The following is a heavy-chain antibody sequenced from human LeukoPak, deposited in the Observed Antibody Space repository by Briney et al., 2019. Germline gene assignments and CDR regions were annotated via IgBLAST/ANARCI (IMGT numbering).Heavy chain of an antibody. CDR1: GFTFDDYA. D-gene: IGHD6-19*01. Sequence: GGSLRLSCAASGFTFDDYAMHWVRQAPGKDLDWVSCISWNSGSVVYADSVKGRFTIFRDNAKNSISLQMNNLRGEDTAFYYCTKGEKKWLARQPDYWGQGTLVTVSS. CDR2: ISWNSGSV. V-gene: IGHV3-9*01. J-gene: IGHJ4*02. CDR3: TKGEKKWLARQPDY.